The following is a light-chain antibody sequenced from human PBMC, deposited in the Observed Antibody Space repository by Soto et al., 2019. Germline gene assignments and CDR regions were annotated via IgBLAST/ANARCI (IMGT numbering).Light chain of an antibody. Sequence: QSSLTQPASVSGSPGQSITISCTGTSSDVGGYNYVSWYQQHPGKAPKLMIYEVSNRPSGVSNRFSGSKSGNTASLTISGLHPEDEADYYCSSYTSSSTVFGGGTKLTVL. CDR2: EVS. J-gene: IGLJ3*02. CDR3: SSYTSSSTV. CDR1: SSDVGGYNY. V-gene: IGLV2-14*01.